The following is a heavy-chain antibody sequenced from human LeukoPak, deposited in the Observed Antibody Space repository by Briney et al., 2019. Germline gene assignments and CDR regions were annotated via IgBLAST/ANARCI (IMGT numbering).Heavy chain of an antibody. CDR3: ARHRAVRARYYYMDV. V-gene: IGHV4-34*01. CDR1: GGSFSGYY. Sequence: SETLSLTCAVYGGSFSGYYWSWIRQPPGKGLEWIGEINHSGSTNYNPSLKSRVTISVDTSKNQFSLKLSSVTAADTAVYYCARHRAVRARYYYMDVWGKGTTVTISS. CDR2: INHSGST. D-gene: IGHD2-2*01. J-gene: IGHJ6*03.